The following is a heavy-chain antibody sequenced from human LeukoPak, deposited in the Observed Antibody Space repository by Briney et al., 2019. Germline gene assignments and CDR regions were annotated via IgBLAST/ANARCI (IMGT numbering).Heavy chain of an antibody. CDR1: GGSISRGDYY. Sequence: PSETLSLTCTVSGGSISRGDYYWSWIRQPPGKGLEWIGYIYYSGNPYYNPSLKSRVTISVDTSKNQISLELSSVTAADTAVYYCAREMQSGYSVQNWIDPWGQGTLVTVSS. CDR3: AREMQSGYSVQNWIDP. CDR2: IYYSGNP. J-gene: IGHJ5*02. V-gene: IGHV4-30-4*01. D-gene: IGHD3-3*01.